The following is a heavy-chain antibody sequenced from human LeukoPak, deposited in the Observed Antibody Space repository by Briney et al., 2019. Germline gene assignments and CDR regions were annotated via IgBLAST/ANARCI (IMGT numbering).Heavy chain of an antibody. CDR3: VRAYDY. Sequence: SETLSLTCSVSGGSISSGGYYWSWIRQPPGKGLEWIGEIYNSGSTIYNPSLKSRVTISVDTSKNQFSLNLISVTAADTAVYYCVRAYDYWGQGTLVTVSS. J-gene: IGHJ4*02. V-gene: IGHV4-39*07. CDR1: GGSISSGGYY. CDR2: IYNSGST.